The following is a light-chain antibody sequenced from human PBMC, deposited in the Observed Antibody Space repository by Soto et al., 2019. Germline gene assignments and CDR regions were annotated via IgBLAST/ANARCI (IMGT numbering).Light chain of an antibody. CDR1: SSDVGAFNY. CDR2: DVS. Sequence: QSALTQPASVSGSPGQAITISCSGTSSDVGAFNYVSWYQQHPGKAPKLMSYDVSNRPSGVSNRFSGSKSGNTASLTISGLRAEDEADYYCNSYTSNNTYVFGTGTKGTVL. J-gene: IGLJ1*01. CDR3: NSYTSNNTYV. V-gene: IGLV2-14*03.